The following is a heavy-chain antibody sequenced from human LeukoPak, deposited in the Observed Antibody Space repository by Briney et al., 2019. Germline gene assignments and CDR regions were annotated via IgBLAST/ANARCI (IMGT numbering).Heavy chain of an antibody. V-gene: IGHV3-11*05. D-gene: IGHD3-16*01. CDR2: ISSSSSYT. CDR3: ARDWAPVRH. Sequence: PGGSLRLSCPDSGFAFSDYYMSWIRQAPGKGLEWVSYISSSSSYTNYADSVKGRFTISRDNAKNSLYLQMNSLRAEDTAVYYCARDWAPVRHWGQGTLVTVSS. CDR1: GFAFSDYY. J-gene: IGHJ4*02.